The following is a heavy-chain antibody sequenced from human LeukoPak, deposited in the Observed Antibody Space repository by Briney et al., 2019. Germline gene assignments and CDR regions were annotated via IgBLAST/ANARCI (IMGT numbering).Heavy chain of an antibody. CDR3: AAIVGATTEAFFDY. V-gene: IGHV3-23*01. CDR2: ISGRVDTT. CDR1: GYTFSSYS. Sequence: QSGGFLRLSCAASGYTFSSYSMNWVRQALGKGLEWVSVISGRVDTTYYADSVKGRFTISRDNSKNTLYLQMNSLRAEDTAIYYCAAIVGATTEAFFDYWGQGTLVTVSS. J-gene: IGHJ4*02. D-gene: IGHD1-26*01.